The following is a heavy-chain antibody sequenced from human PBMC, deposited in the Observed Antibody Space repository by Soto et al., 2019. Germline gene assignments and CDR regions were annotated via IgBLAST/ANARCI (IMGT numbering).Heavy chain of an antibody. V-gene: IGHV3-23*01. CDR2: ISGSGVSA. CDR3: AKDRDLEYSYGRKLDY. J-gene: IGHJ4*02. D-gene: IGHD5-18*01. CDR1: GFTFSTYA. Sequence: EVQLLEAGGGLVQPGGSLRLSCGASGFTFSTYAMTWVRQARGKGLEWVSAISGSGVSAYYGDFVKGRFTISTDKSINTLYLQMNSLRAEDTAVYYCAKDRDLEYSYGRKLDYWGQGTLVTVSS.